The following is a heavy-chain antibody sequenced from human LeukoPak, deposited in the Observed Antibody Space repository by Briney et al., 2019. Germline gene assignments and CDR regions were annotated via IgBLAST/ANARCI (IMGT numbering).Heavy chain of an antibody. D-gene: IGHD3-10*02. J-gene: IGHJ6*04. CDR2: ISSSSSYI. CDR3: AELGITMIGGV. Sequence: GGSLRLSCAASGFTFTSYSMNWVRQAPGKGLEWVSSISSSSSYIYYADSVKGRFTISRDNAKNSLYLQMNSLRAEDTAVYYCAELGITMIGGVWGKGTTVTISS. CDR1: GFTFTSYS. V-gene: IGHV3-21*01.